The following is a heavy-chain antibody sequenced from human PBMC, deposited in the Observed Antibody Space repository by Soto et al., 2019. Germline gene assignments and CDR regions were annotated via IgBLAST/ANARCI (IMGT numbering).Heavy chain of an antibody. Sequence: QVQLVQSGAEVKKPGASVKVSCKASGYTFTGYYMHWVRQAPGQGLEWMGWINPNSGGTNYAQKFQGWVTMTRDTSISTAYMELSRRRSDDTAVYYCARGSASELLWFGENWFDPWGQGTLVTVSS. CDR3: ARGSASELLWFGENWFDP. V-gene: IGHV1-2*04. CDR1: GYTFTGYY. J-gene: IGHJ5*02. D-gene: IGHD3-10*01. CDR2: INPNSGGT.